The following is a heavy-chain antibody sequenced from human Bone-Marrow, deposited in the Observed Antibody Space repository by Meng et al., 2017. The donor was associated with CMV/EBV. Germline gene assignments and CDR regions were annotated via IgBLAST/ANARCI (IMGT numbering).Heavy chain of an antibody. CDR1: GYTFTSYG. CDR3: ARNQASSSSNAFDI. Sequence: ASVKVSCKASGYTFTSYGISWVRQATGQGLEWMGWMNPNSGNTGYAQKFQGRVTMTRNTSISTAYMELSSLRSEDTAVYYCARNQASSSSNAFDIWGQGTMVTVSS. CDR2: MNPNSGNT. J-gene: IGHJ3*02. D-gene: IGHD6-6*01. V-gene: IGHV1-8*02.